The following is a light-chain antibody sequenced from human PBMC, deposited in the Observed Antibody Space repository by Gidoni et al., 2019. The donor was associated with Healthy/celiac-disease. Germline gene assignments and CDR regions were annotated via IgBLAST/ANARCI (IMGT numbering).Light chain of an antibody. J-gene: IGKJ2*01. CDR1: QSVSSY. Sequence: ILSTQSPATLSLSPGERATLSCRASQSVSSYLAWYQQKPGQAPRLLIYDASNRATGIPARFSGSGSGTDFTLTISSLEPEDFAVYYCQQRSNWPPVMYTFXQXTKLEIK. CDR3: QQRSNWPPVMYT. V-gene: IGKV3-11*01. CDR2: DAS.